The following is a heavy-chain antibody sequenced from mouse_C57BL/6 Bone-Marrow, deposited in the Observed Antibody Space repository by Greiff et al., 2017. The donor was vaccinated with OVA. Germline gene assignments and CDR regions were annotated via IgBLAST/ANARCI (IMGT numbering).Heavy chain of an antibody. CDR3: TGAIFDY. CDR1: GFTFSDAW. V-gene: IGHV6-6*01. J-gene: IGHJ2*01. Sequence: EVQGVESGGGLVQPGGSMKLSCAASGFTFSDAWMDWVRQSPEKGLEWVADIRNKANTHASYYAVTVKGRFTISRDDSKSSVYLQMNSLRAEDTGIYDCTGAIFDYWGQGTTLTVSA. CDR2: IRNKANTHAS.